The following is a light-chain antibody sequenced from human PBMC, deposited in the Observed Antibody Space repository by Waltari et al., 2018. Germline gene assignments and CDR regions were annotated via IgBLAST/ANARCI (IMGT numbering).Light chain of an antibody. CDR2: GAS. Sequence: ELMLTQSTGTLYLSPGERATLSCRPSQSTSSNYLAWYQHKPGQAPRLLIYGASSRATGIPDRFSVSGYDTDFTLTVSRLESEDFGVYYCQQYGISPLTFGQGTKVEIK. V-gene: IGKV3-20*01. CDR1: QSTSSNY. J-gene: IGKJ2*01. CDR3: QQYGISPLT.